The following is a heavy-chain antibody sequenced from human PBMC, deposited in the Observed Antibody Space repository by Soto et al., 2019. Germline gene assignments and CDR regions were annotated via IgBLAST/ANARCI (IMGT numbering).Heavy chain of an antibody. CDR3: ARAAYLDV. CDR1: GYTFTNYG. J-gene: IGHJ6*03. V-gene: IGHV1-18*01. Sequence: XVKVSCKTSGYTFTNYGISWVRQAPGQGLEWMGWISAYNGNTNYAQKLQGRVTMTTDTSMSTAYMNLSSLRSYETAVDYSARAAYLDVWGKGTTVTVSS. CDR2: ISAYNGNT.